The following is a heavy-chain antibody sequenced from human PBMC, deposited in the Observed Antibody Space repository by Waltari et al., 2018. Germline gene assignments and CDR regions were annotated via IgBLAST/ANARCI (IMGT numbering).Heavy chain of an antibody. CDR1: GGPISSPH. J-gene: IGHJ6*03. V-gene: IGHV4-59*11. CDR2: IYYSGST. CDR3: ARRRSYYYYYMDV. Sequence: QVQLQASGPGLVKPSETLSLTCPVPGGPISSPHWTWLRQPPGTGLEWIGYIYYSGSTNYNPSLKSRVTISVDTSKNQFSLKLSSVTAADTAVYYCARRRSYYYYYMDVWGKGTTVTVSS.